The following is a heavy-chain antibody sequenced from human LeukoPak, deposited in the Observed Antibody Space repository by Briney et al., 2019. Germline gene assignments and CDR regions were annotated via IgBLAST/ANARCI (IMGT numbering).Heavy chain of an antibody. CDR3: ARAVAGTGGFDY. CDR1: GGSISSGDYY. Sequence: SETLSLTCTVSGGSISSGDYYWSWIRQPPGKGLEWIGYIYYSGSTYYNPSLKSRVTMSVDTSKNQFSLKLSSVTAADTAVYYCARAVAGTGGFDYWGQGTLVTVSS. J-gene: IGHJ4*02. V-gene: IGHV4-30-4*01. CDR2: IYYSGST. D-gene: IGHD6-19*01.